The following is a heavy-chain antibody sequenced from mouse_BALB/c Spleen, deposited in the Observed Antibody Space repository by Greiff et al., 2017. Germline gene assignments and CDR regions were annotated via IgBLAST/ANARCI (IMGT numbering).Heavy chain of an antibody. CDR3: AREGTVVAGDD. Sequence: VQLQQSGPELVKPGASVKMSCKASGYTFTSYVMHWVKQKPGQGLEWIGYINPYNDGTKYNEKFKGKATLTSDKSSSTAYMELSSLTSEDSAVYYCAREGTVVAGDDWGQGTTLTVSS. V-gene: IGHV1-14*01. J-gene: IGHJ2*01. CDR2: INPYNDGT. CDR1: GYTFTSYV. D-gene: IGHD1-1*01.